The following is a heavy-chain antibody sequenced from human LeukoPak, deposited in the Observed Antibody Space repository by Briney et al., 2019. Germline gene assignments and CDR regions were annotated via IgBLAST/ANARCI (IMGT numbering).Heavy chain of an antibody. CDR1: GGSISSSSYY. D-gene: IGHD2-21*02. CDR2: IYYSGST. CDR3: ARGMTSNWFDP. Sequence: SETLSLTCTVSGGSISSSSYYWGWIRQPPGKGLEWIGSIYYSGSTYYNPSLKSRVTISVDTSKNQFSLKLSSVTAADTAVYYCARGMTSNWFDPWGQGTLVTVSS. J-gene: IGHJ5*02. V-gene: IGHV4-39*07.